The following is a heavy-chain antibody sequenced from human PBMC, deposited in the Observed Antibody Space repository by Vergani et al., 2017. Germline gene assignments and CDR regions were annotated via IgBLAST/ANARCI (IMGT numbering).Heavy chain of an antibody. CDR1: GGSISSGSYY. Sequence: QVQLQESGPGLVKPSQTLSLTCTVSGGSISSGSYYWSWIRQPAGKGLEWIGRIYTSGGTNYNPSRKSRVTISVDTSKNQLSLKRSAVTAAETAVYYCARGTGSWAYYYGMDVWGQGTTVTVSS. CDR3: ARGTGSWAYYYGMDV. D-gene: IGHD3-10*01. CDR2: IYTSGGT. V-gene: IGHV4-61*02. J-gene: IGHJ6*02.